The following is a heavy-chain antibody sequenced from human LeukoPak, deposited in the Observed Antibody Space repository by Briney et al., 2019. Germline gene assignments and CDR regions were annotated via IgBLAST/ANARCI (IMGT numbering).Heavy chain of an antibody. J-gene: IGHJ6*03. Sequence: PSETLSLTCAVSGAFISSSSGYFWGWVRQTPGQGLEWIGSVAYNGATYYRPSLKSRLTISADTSKNQFSLRLSSVTAADTALYYCVRDGGNYDIDVWGKGTTVTVSS. CDR3: VRDGGNYDIDV. CDR1: GAFISSSSGYF. CDR2: VAYNGAT. D-gene: IGHD3-10*01. V-gene: IGHV4-39*07.